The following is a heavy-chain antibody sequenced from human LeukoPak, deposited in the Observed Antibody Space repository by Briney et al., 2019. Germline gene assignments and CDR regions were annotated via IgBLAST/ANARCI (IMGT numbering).Heavy chain of an antibody. Sequence: GASVKVSCKASGYTFTGHYMHWLRQAPGQGLEWMGWIESNSGGTHYAQKFQGRLNKSRHTAFSTDYIELSGLSSDDTCMYDGARDGNWGSDYWGQGTLVTVS. V-gene: IGHV1-2*02. CDR1: GYTFTGHY. D-gene: IGHD7-27*01. J-gene: IGHJ4*02. CDR3: ARDGNWGSDY. CDR2: IESNSGGT.